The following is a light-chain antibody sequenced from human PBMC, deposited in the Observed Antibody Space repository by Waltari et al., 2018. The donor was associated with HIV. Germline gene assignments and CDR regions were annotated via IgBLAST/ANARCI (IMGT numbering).Light chain of an antibody. Sequence: ELVMTQSPATLSVSPGERAPPSCRASTPVIGNLAWYQQKPGQAPRLLVYGASARAAGVPARFTGSGSGTEFTLTISTMQSEDVAVYYCQQYNYWPPYTFGQGTKLEIK. CDR3: QQYNYWPPYT. CDR2: GAS. CDR1: TPVIGN. V-gene: IGKV3-15*01. J-gene: IGKJ2*01.